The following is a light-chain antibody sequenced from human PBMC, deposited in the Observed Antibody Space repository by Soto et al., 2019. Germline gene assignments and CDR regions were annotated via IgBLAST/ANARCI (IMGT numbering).Light chain of an antibody. CDR3: KQSYSTLSIT. Sequence: DIQMTQSPSSLSASVGDRVTITCRASESISRHLNWYQQKPGKAPNLLIYAASSLQNGVPSRFSGSGSGTDCTLTISNLQPEDFATYYCKQSYSTLSITFGQGTRLEIK. V-gene: IGKV1-39*01. J-gene: IGKJ5*01. CDR2: AAS. CDR1: ESISRH.